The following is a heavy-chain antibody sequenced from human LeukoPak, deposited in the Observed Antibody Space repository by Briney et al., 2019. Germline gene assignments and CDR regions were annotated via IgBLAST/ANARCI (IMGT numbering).Heavy chain of an antibody. CDR3: AGEVQARDGYNYGGSDY. Sequence: KPSQTLSLACTVSGGSISSGSYYWTWIRQPAGKGLKWIERSSATGSTNYNPSLKSRVTISIDTSKNQFSLKLSSVTAADTAVYYCAGEVQARDGYNYGGSDYWGQGTLVTVSS. CDR2: SSATGST. J-gene: IGHJ4*02. V-gene: IGHV4-61*02. CDR1: GGSISSGSYY. D-gene: IGHD5-24*01.